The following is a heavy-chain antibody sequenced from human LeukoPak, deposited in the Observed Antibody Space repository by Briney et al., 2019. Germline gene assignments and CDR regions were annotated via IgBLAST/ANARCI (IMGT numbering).Heavy chain of an antibody. CDR1: GFTFSSYA. CDR3: AKDYDILTGYYWGSDY. V-gene: IGHV3-23*01. J-gene: IGHJ4*02. Sequence: GGSLGLSCAASGFTFSSYAMSWARQAPGKGLEWVSAISGSGGSTYYADSVKGRFTISRDNSKNTLYLQMNSLRAEDTAVYYCAKDYDILTGYYWGSDYWGQGTLVTVSS. CDR2: ISGSGGST. D-gene: IGHD3-9*01.